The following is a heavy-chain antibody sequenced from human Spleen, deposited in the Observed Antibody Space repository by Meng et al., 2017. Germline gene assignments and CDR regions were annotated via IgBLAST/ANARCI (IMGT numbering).Heavy chain of an antibody. CDR1: GFAFSSYW. D-gene: IGHD4/OR15-4a*01. Sequence: EVQLVESGGGLVQPVGSLRLSCAASGFAFSSYWMHLVRQAPGKGPVWVSRINRDGSVINYADSVKGRFTISRDNAKNTLYLQMNSLRAEDTAVYYCTRYYDATVPLDYWGQGTLVTVSS. CDR3: TRYYDATVPLDY. V-gene: IGHV3-74*01. J-gene: IGHJ4*02. CDR2: INRDGSVI.